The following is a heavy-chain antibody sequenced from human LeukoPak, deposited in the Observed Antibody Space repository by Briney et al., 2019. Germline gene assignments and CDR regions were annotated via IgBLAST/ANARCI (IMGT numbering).Heavy chain of an antibody. CDR1: GFTFSSYA. CDR2: ISSNGGST. J-gene: IGHJ4*02. D-gene: IGHD1-26*01. V-gene: IGHV3-64*04. Sequence: GGSLRLSCSASGFTFSSYAIHWVRQAPGKGLEYVSAISSNGGSTYYADSVKGRFTISRDNSKNTLYLQMNSLRAEDTAVYYCAKGVGTTRGYYFDYWGQGTLVTVSP. CDR3: AKGVGTTRGYYFDY.